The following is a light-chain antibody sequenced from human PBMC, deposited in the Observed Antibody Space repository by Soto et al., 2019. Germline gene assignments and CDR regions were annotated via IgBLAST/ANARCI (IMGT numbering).Light chain of an antibody. V-gene: IGLV1-47*01. Sequence: QPVLTQPPSASGTPGQRVTISCSGSDANIGSNFVCWYQQVPGMAPKLLIYRNDRRPSGVPDRFSGSKSGTTASLAISGLRSDDEGDYYCAAWDDTLTVLFGGGTKLTVL. CDR2: RND. J-gene: IGLJ2*01. CDR3: AAWDDTLTVL. CDR1: DANIGSNF.